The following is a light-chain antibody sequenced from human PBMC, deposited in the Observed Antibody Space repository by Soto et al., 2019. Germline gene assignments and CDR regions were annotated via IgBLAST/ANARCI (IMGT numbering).Light chain of an antibody. V-gene: IGKV3-20*01. Sequence: EIVLTQSPGTLSLSPGERLTVSCRASHSVTSSYLAWYQHKPGQAPRLLIYGSFTKATGTPDRFSGSGSGTDFTLTISRLEPEDFAVYYCQQYGSSPFTFGPGTKVDIK. CDR1: HSVTSSY. CDR3: QQYGSSPFT. J-gene: IGKJ3*01. CDR2: GSF.